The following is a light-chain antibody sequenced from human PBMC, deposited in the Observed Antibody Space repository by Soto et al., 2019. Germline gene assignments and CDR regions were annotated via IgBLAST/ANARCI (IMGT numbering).Light chain of an antibody. Sequence: QSALTQPASVSGSPGQSITISCTGTSRDVGGYTLVSWYQQYPGKAPKLMIYEGSKRPSGVSHRFSGSKSGNTASLTISGLQAEDEADYYCCSYAGSSRSVFGTGTKVTVL. J-gene: IGLJ1*01. CDR2: EGS. V-gene: IGLV2-23*01. CDR3: CSYAGSSRSV. CDR1: SRDVGGYTL.